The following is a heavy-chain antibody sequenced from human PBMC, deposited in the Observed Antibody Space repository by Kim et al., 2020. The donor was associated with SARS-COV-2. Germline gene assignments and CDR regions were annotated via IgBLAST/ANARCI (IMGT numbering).Heavy chain of an antibody. Sequence: ASVKVSCKASGDTFTSYGIIWVRQAPGQGLEWMGWISAYNGNTNSAQKLQGRVTMTTDTSTSTAYMELRSLRSDDTAVYYCVRVPTRGYYYYGMDVWGQGTTVTVSS. CDR2: ISAYNGNT. D-gene: IGHD5-12*01. CDR1: GDTFTSYG. J-gene: IGHJ6*02. V-gene: IGHV1-18*01. CDR3: VRVPTRGYYYYGMDV.